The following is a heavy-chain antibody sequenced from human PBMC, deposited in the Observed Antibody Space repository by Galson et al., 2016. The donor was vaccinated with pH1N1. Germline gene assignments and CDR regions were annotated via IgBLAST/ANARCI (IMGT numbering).Heavy chain of an antibody. D-gene: IGHD4-17*01. CDR2: VNPGGSTI. CDR3: ARQYDFGDYRGNAFDI. J-gene: IGHJ3*02. Sequence: QSGAEVKKPGESLKISCEGSGYSFISQWIAWVRQVPGKGLEWVGVVNPGGSTIRYSPSFQGQVTISSDKSISTAYLQWISLRASDTATYYCARQYDFGDYRGNAFDIWCQGTVVLVSS. CDR1: GYSFISQW. V-gene: IGHV5-51*01.